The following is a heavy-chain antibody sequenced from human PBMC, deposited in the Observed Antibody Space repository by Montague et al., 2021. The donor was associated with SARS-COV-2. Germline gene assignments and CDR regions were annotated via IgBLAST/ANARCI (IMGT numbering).Heavy chain of an antibody. D-gene: IGHD1-7*01. Sequence: SETLSLTCTVSGGSISSGDYYWSWIRQPPGKGLEWIGEINHSGSTNYDPSLKSRVTISVDTSKNQFSLKLSSVTAADTAVYYCARGRTGTTFYYYYYYGMDVWGQGTTVTVSS. CDR2: INHSGST. V-gene: IGHV4-39*07. J-gene: IGHJ6*02. CDR1: GGSISSGDYY. CDR3: ARGRTGTTFYYYYYYGMDV.